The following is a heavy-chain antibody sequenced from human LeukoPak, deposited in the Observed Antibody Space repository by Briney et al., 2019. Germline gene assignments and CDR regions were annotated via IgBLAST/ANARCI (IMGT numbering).Heavy chain of an antibody. J-gene: IGHJ4*02. CDR2: INSDGSTT. CDR3: ARGGFRAYYCDS. V-gene: IGHV3-74*01. D-gene: IGHD3-10*01. Sequence: GGSLTLSCAASGFTLSSYWMHWVRQAPGKGLVWVSRINSDGSTTNYADSLKGRFTISRDNAKNTLYLQMNSLRADGTAVYYCARGGFRAYYCDSWGQGTLVTVSS. CDR1: GFTLSSYW.